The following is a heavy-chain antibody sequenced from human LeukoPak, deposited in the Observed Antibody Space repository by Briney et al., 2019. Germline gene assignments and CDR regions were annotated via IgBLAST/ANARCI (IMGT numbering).Heavy chain of an antibody. CDR2: ITGNGGDT. Sequence: GGSLRLSCAASGFTFSDAWMTWVRQAPGKGLEYVPAITGNGGDTYYADSVKDRFTISRDNSKNTLYLQMTSLRTEDTAVYHCVKLQEQYYYDSWGQGTLVTVSS. CDR3: VKLQEQYYYDS. J-gene: IGHJ4*02. D-gene: IGHD1/OR15-1a*01. CDR1: GFTFSDAW. V-gene: IGHV3-64D*09.